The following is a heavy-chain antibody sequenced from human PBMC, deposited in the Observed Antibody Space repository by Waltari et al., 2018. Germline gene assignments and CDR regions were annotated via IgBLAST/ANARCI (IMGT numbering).Heavy chain of an antibody. D-gene: IGHD1-1*01. CDR3: LIQLPYFDY. CDR1: GFTFSRYA. V-gene: IGHV3-23*04. CDR2: ISSSGDNT. Sequence: EVQLVESGGGLVQPGGSLRISCAASGFTFSRYAMSWVRQAPGKGLEWVSGISSSGDNTYYAGSVKGRFTISRDNSKNTLYLQINSLRAEDTAVYYVLIQLPYFDYCGQGTLVTVSS. J-gene: IGHJ4*02.